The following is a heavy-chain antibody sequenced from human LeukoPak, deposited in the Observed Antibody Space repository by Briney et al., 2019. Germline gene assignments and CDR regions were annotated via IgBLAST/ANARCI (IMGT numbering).Heavy chain of an antibody. CDR2: ISSSGKTT. CDR1: GFTFSSYE. CDR3: ARDRCSSTRCYWDY. V-gene: IGHV3-48*03. J-gene: IGHJ4*02. D-gene: IGHD2-2*01. Sequence: GRSLRLSCAASGFTFSSYEINWVRQAPGKGLEWLSYISSSGKTTYYADSVKGRFTLSRDNAKNSLYLQINSLRAEDTAVYYCARDRCSSTRCYWDYWGQGTLVTVSS.